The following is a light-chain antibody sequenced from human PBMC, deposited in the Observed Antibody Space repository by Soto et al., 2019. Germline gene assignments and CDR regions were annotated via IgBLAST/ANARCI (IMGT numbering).Light chain of an antibody. Sequence: IQMTQSPSSLSASVGDRVTITCRASQSISSYVNWYQQKPGKAPKLLIYAASSLQSGVPSRFSGSGSGTDFTLTITSLQPEDFAIYYCLQDYSYPRTFGGGTKVDIK. J-gene: IGKJ4*01. CDR2: AAS. CDR1: QSISSY. CDR3: LQDYSYPRT. V-gene: IGKV1-6*01.